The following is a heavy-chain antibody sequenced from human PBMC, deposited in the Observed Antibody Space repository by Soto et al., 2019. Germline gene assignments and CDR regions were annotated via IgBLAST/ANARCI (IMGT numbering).Heavy chain of an antibody. CDR3: ARGPSYSDSYFDH. Sequence: GGSLRLSCAASEFTFSNYAMHWVRQAPVKGLQWLAVISYDGNNKYYADSVEGRFTISRDNSKNTVYLQMNSLRLEDTAVYYCARGPSYSDSYFDHWGQGTLVTVSS. D-gene: IGHD4-17*01. CDR2: ISYDGNNK. V-gene: IGHV3-30*03. CDR1: EFTFSNYA. J-gene: IGHJ4*02.